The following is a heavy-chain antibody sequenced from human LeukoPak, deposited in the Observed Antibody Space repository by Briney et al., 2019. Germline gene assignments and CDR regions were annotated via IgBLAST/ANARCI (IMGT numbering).Heavy chain of an antibody. J-gene: IGHJ6*03. CDR2: INPNSGGT. V-gene: IGHV1-2*02. D-gene: IGHD2-15*01. Sequence: ASVKVSCKASGYTFTGYYMHWVRQAPGQGLEWMGWINPNSGGTNYAQKFQGRVTMTRDTSISTAYMELSRLRSDDTAVYYCAREYCTNGVCYDGYCSGGSCYSPPRYYYYYMDVWGKETTVTVSS. CDR1: GYTFTGYY. CDR3: AREYCTNGVCYDGYCSGGSCYSPPRYYYYYMDV.